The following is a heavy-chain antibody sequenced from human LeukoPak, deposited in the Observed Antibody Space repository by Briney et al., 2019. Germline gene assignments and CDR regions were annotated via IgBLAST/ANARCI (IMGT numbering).Heavy chain of an antibody. D-gene: IGHD6-6*01. V-gene: IGHV3-23*01. CDR3: AKARRVKYSSSLDWFDP. Sequence: PGGSLRLSCAASGFTVSSNYMSWVRQAPGKGLEWVSAISGSGGSTYYADSVKGRFTISRDNSKNTLYLQMNSLRAEDTAVYYCAKARRVKYSSSLDWFDPWGQGTLVTVSS. CDR2: ISGSGGST. CDR1: GFTVSSNY. J-gene: IGHJ5*02.